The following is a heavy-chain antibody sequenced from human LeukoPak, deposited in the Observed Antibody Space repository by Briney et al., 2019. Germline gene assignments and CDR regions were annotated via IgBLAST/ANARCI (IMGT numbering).Heavy chain of an antibody. D-gene: IGHD3-22*01. Sequence: SVKVSCKASGGTFSSYAISWVRQAPGQGLEWMGGIIPIFGTANYAQKFQGRVTITADESTSTAYMELSSLRSEDTAVYYCASTSSGYYYDSSGYYPPLDYWGQGTLVTVSS. CDR1: GGTFSSYA. CDR3: ASTSSGYYYDSSGYYPPLDY. V-gene: IGHV1-69*13. CDR2: IIPIFGTA. J-gene: IGHJ4*02.